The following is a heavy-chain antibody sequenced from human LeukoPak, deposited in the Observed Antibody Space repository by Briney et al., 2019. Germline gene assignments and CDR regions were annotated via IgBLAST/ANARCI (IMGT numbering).Heavy chain of an antibody. CDR2: ISSDDGTI. V-gene: IGHV3-48*04. CDR3: ARDYDSSGYYFYFDY. Sequence: GGSLRLSCAASGFTFSSYAMSWVRQAPGKGLEWISYISSDDGTIYYADSVKGRFTISRDNAKKSLYLQMNSLRAEDTAVYYCARDYDSSGYYFYFDYWGQGTLVTVSS. CDR1: GFTFSSYA. J-gene: IGHJ4*02. D-gene: IGHD3-22*01.